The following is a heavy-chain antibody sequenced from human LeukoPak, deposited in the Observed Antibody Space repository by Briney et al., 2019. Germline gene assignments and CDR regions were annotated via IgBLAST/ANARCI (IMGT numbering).Heavy chain of an antibody. CDR2: IYYSGST. CDR1: GGSISSGGYY. V-gene: IGHV4-31*03. J-gene: IGHJ5*02. D-gene: IGHD3-3*01. Sequence: SETLSLTCTVSGGSISSGGYYWSWIRQHPGKGLEWIGYIYYSGSTYYNPSLKSRVTISVDTSKNQFSLKLSSVTAADTAVYYCARGRLRFLEGTRRIDPWGQGTLVTVSS. CDR3: ARGRLRFLEGTRRIDP.